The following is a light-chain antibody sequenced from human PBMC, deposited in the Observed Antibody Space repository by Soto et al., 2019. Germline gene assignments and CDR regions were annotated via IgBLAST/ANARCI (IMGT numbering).Light chain of an antibody. J-gene: IGKJ4*01. CDR3: QQRSYWLT. CDR2: DAS. Sequence: EIVLTQSPATLSLFPGEGATLSCRASQSVSSYLAWYQQKPGQAPRLLIYDASNRATGIPARFSGSGSGTDVSLTISSLQPEDFAVYYCQQRSYWLTFGGGTKVEI. CDR1: QSVSSY. V-gene: IGKV3-11*01.